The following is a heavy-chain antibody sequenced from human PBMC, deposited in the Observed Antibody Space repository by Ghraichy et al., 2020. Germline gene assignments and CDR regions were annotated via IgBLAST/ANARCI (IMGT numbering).Heavy chain of an antibody. V-gene: IGHV4-59*01. Sequence: SETLSLTCTVSGFSITSYYWNWIRQPPGKGLEWIGYIYYSGTTDYNPSLKSRVTISVDTSKNQFSLKLNSGPAADTAVYYCARDSDYYNYLFDYWGQGALVTVSS. CDR2: IYYSGTT. CDR1: GFSITSYY. D-gene: IGHD4-11*01. J-gene: IGHJ4*02. CDR3: ARDSDYYNYLFDY.